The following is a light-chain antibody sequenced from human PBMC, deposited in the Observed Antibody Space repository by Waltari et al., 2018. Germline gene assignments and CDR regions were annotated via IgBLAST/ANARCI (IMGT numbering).Light chain of an antibody. V-gene: IGKV1-39*01. J-gene: IGKJ1*01. CDR3: QQSYSTLWT. CDR2: AAA. CDR1: QSISTY. Sequence: DIQLTQSPSSLSASVVDRLTITCRASQSISTYLNWYQHKPGKAPKLLIYAAASLQSGVPSRFSGSGSGTDFTLTISSLQPEDFATYYCQQSYSTLWTFGQGTKVDIK.